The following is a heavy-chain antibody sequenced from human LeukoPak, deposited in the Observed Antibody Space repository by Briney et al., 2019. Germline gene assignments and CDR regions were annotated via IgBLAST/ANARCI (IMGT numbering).Heavy chain of an antibody. CDR1: GGSISSSRSYH. Sequence: PSETLSLTCTVSGGSISSSRSYHWARLRQPPGKGLEWIGCIYYSGSTYYNPSLKSRVTISVDTSKNRFSLSLRSVTAADTAVYNCATLASTCTGGSCYQYYFDYWGQGTLVTVSS. CDR2: IYYSGST. D-gene: IGHD2-15*01. V-gene: IGHV4-39*01. J-gene: IGHJ4*02. CDR3: ATLASTCTGGSCYQYYFDY.